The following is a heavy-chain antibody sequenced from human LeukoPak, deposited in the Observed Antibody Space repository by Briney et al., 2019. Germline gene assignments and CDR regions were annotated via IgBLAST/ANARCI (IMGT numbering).Heavy chain of an antibody. CDR1: GFTFSSYE. CDR3: ARVGTTGAFDI. CDR2: INSDGSST. J-gene: IGHJ3*02. V-gene: IGHV3-74*01. D-gene: IGHD1-26*01. Sequence: GGSLRLSCAASGFTFSSYEMNWVRQAPGKGLVWVSRINSDGSSTTYADSVKGRFTISRDNAKNTLYLQMNSLRAEDTAVYYCARVGTTGAFDIWGQGTMVTVSS.